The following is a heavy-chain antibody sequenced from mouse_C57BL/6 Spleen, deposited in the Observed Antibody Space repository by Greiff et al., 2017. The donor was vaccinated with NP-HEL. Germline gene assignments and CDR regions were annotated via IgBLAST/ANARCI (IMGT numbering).Heavy chain of an antibody. V-gene: IGHV1-81*01. D-gene: IGHD2-4*01. CDR3: ARSLYDYGYFDY. CDR1: GYTFTSYG. J-gene: IGHJ2*01. CDR2: IYPRSGNT. Sequence: VQLQESGAELARPGASVKLSCKASGYTFTSYGISWVKQRTGQGLEWIGEIYPRSGNTYYNEKFKDKATLTADKSSSTAYMQLSSLTSEDSAVYYCARSLYDYGYFDYWGQGTTLTVSS.